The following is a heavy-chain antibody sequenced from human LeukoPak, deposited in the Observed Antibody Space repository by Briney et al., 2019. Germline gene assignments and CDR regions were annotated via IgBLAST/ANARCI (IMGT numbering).Heavy chain of an antibody. D-gene: IGHD4-17*01. Sequence: QPGGSLRLSCAASGFTVSSNHMSWVRQAPGKGLEWVSVIYSGGSTYYADSVKGRFTISRDNSKNTLFLQMNSLRAEDTAVYYCAREAVTRNYFDYWGQGTLVTVSS. CDR1: GFTVSSNH. V-gene: IGHV3-53*01. CDR3: AREAVTRNYFDY. CDR2: IYSGGST. J-gene: IGHJ4*02.